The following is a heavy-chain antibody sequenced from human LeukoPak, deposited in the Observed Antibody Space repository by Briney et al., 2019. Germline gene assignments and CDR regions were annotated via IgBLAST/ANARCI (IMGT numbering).Heavy chain of an antibody. J-gene: IGHJ4*02. Sequence: EASVKVSCKASGYTFTGYYMHWVRQAPGQGLEWMGWINPNSGGTNYAQKFQGRVTMTRDTSISTAYMELSRLRSDDTAVYYCARAFGGYSGYDTTYWGQGTLVTVSS. V-gene: IGHV1-2*02. CDR1: GYTFTGYY. CDR2: INPNSGGT. CDR3: ARAFGGYSGYDTTY. D-gene: IGHD5-12*01.